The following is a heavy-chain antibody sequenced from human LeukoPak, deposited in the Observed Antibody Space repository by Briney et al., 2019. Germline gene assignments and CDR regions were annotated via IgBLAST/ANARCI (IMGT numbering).Heavy chain of an antibody. V-gene: IGHV3-74*01. Sequence: GGSLRLSCAASGFTFSTYWIHWVRQAPGKGLMWVSLISGDGSNTRYADSVKGRFTISRDNAKNTLYLQMNSLRAEDTAVYYCGGGYDYDYYYCYMDVWGKGTTVTVSS. D-gene: IGHD5-12*01. J-gene: IGHJ6*03. CDR3: GGGYDYDYYYCYMDV. CDR2: ISGDGSNT. CDR1: GFTFSTYW.